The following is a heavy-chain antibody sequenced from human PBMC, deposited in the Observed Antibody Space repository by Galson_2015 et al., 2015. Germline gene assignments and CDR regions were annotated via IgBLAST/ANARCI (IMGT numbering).Heavy chain of an antibody. CDR1: GFTFSSYA. V-gene: IGHV3-23*01. CDR2: ISGSGGST. D-gene: IGHD2-2*01. Sequence: SLRLSCAASGFTFSSYAMSWVRQAPGKGLEWVSAISGSGGSTYYADSVKGRFTISRDNSKNTLYLQMNSLRAEDTAVYYCAKLPAANPPLYYYYGMDVWGQGTTVTVSS. CDR3: AKLPAANPPLYYYYGMDV. J-gene: IGHJ6*02.